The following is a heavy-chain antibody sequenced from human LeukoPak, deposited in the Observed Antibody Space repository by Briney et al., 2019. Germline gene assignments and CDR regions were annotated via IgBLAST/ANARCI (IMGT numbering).Heavy chain of an antibody. CDR3: AGSSGWYGGPIDY. V-gene: IGHV3-53*01. CDR1: GFTVSSNY. D-gene: IGHD6-19*01. CDR2: IYTGGST. J-gene: IGHJ4*02. Sequence: GGSLRLSCAASGFTVSSNYMSWVRQAPGEGLEWVSVIYTGGSTYYADSVKGRFTIFRDNSKNTLYLQMNSLRAEDTAVYYCAGSSGWYGGPIDYWGQGTLVTVSS.